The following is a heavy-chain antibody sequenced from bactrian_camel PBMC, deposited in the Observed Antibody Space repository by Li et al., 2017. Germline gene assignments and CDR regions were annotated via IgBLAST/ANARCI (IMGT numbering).Heavy chain of an antibody. CDR1: GSIVSTMC. CDR2: IDTDGST. CDR3: AAVRYGGSWYPLCRARSADFGY. V-gene: IGHV3S53*01. J-gene: IGHJ6*01. D-gene: IGHD6*01. Sequence: HVQLVESGGGSVQAGRSLRLSCASSGSIVSTMCMGWVRQAPGKEREGVATIDTDGSTRYADSVKGRFTISRDDAQNTLYLQMNSLKPEDTAMYYCAAVRYGGSWYPLCRARSADFGYWCQ.